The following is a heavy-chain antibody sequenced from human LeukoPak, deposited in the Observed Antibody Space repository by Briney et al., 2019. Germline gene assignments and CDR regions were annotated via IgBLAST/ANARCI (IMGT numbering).Heavy chain of an antibody. Sequence: PGGSLRLSCAASGFTFSSYAMSWVRQAPGKGLEWVSAISGSGGSTYYADSVKGRFTISRDNSKNTLYLQMNSLRAEDTAVYYCAKGRARYCSGGSCYSPYWYFDLWGRGTLVTVSS. D-gene: IGHD2-15*01. CDR2: ISGSGGST. CDR1: GFTFSSYA. J-gene: IGHJ2*01. V-gene: IGHV3-23*01. CDR3: AKGRARYCSGGSCYSPYWYFDL.